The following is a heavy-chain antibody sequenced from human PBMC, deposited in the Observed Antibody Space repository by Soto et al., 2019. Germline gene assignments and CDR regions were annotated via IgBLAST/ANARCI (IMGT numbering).Heavy chain of an antibody. CDR2: SYAGNGNT. Sequence: GASVKVSCKASGYTFTSYAMHWVRQAPGQRLEWMGWSYAGNGNTKYSQEFQGRVTITRDTSASTAYMELSSLRSEDMAVYYCARGGTTDYYGMDVWGQGTTVTVSS. V-gene: IGHV1-3*02. CDR1: GYTFTSYA. CDR3: ARGGTTDYYGMDV. J-gene: IGHJ6*02. D-gene: IGHD1-7*01.